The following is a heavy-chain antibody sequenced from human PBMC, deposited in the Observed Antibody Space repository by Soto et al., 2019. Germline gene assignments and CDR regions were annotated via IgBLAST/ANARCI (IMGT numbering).Heavy chain of an antibody. J-gene: IGHJ4*02. CDR3: ARAMTTVTTAVDY. CDR2: IIPIFDTA. D-gene: IGHD4-4*01. CDR1: VGSFSSYA. Sequence: SVKVSCKASVGSFSSYAISWVRQAPGQGLEWMGGIIPIFDTANYAQKFQGRVTITADESTSTAYMELSSLRSEYTAVYYCARAMTTVTTAVDYWGQGPLVTVSS. V-gene: IGHV1-69*13.